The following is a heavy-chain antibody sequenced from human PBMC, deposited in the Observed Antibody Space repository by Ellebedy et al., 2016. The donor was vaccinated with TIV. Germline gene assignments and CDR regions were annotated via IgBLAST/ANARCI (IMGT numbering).Heavy chain of an antibody. V-gene: IGHV3-33*01. CDR2: IWYDGSNK. J-gene: IGHJ4*02. Sequence: GESLKIPCAAPGFTFSTYGMHWVRQAPGKGLEWGAVIWYDGSNKYYADSVKGRFAISRDTSKNTVFLQMNSLRAEDTAVYYCAREEPHSFGSSGYRNAFDYWGQGTLVIVSS. CDR1: GFTFSTYG. CDR3: AREEPHSFGSSGYRNAFDY. D-gene: IGHD3-22*01.